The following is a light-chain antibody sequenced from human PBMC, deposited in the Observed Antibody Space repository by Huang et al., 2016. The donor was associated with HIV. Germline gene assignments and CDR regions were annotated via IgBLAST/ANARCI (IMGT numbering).Light chain of an antibody. CDR3: HQCYDTPQT. CDR2: WAS. J-gene: IGKJ1*01. CDR1: QSVLKTSNNKNC. V-gene: IGKV4-1*01. Sequence: DIVVTQSPDSLALSLCGRAAINCTASQSVLKTSNNKNCLSWYQLKPGQPPKLLIYWASTREAGVPDRFSGSGSGTHFTLTIASLQAEDVAVYYCHQCYDTPQTFGQGTKVEVK.